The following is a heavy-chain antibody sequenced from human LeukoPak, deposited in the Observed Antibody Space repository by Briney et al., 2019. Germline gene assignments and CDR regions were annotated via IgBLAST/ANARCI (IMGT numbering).Heavy chain of an antibody. CDR3: ARRGRVDYVGPQSYFDH. J-gene: IGHJ4*02. D-gene: IGHD3/OR15-3a*01. Sequence: GESLKISCRGSGYDFSIHWIAWVRQMPGKGPEWMGIIYPDDSDTTYSPSFQGQITISADKSISSAYLHLSGLKASDTATYFCARRGRVDYVGPQSYFDHWGQGSLVTVSS. CDR2: IYPDDSDT. V-gene: IGHV5-51*01. CDR1: GYDFSIHW.